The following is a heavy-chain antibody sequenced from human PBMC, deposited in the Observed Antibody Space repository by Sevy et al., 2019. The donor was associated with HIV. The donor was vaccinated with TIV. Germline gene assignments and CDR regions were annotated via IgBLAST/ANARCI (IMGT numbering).Heavy chain of an antibody. CDR2: IYHGGST. D-gene: IGHD2-21*02. CDR3: ARASGGDKLDYYGMDV. J-gene: IGHJ6*02. CDR1: GYSISTGYY. V-gene: IGHV4-38-2*01. Sequence: SETLSLTCAVSGYSISTGYYWGWIRQSPGKGLEWIGNIYHGGSTYYNPSLKSRVTISVDTSKNQFSLRLTSVTAADTAVYYCARASGGDKLDYYGMDVWGRGTTVTVSS.